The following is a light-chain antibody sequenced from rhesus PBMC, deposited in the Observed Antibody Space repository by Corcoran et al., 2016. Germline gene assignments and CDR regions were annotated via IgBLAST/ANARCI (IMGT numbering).Light chain of an antibody. CDR3: QQYNNSPLT. CDR2: YAS. Sequence: DIQMTQSPSSLSASVGDRVTITCRASQGINHYLSWYQQKPGKAPKPLIYYASGLETGVPSRFSGSGSGTDYTLPISSLQPDDIAQYYCQQYNNSPLTFGGGTKVEIK. CDR1: QGINHY. V-gene: IGKV1-66*01. J-gene: IGKJ4*01.